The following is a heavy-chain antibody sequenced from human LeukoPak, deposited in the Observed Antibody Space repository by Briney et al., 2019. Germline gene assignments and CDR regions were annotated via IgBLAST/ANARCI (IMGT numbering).Heavy chain of an antibody. CDR2: INTGNGNT. CDR3: ARNTETAIPLPYYFNY. Sequence: ASVKVSCKASGYTFTSYAMHWVRQAPGQRLECMGWINTGNGNTKYSQKFQGRVTITRDTSASTAYMDLSSLRSEDTAVYYCARNTETAIPLPYYFNYWGQGTLVTVSS. V-gene: IGHV1-3*04. J-gene: IGHJ4*02. CDR1: GYTFTSYA. D-gene: IGHD2-21*02.